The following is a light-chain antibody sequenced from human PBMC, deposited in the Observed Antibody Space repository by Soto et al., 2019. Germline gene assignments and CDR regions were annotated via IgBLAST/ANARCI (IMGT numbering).Light chain of an antibody. J-gene: IGKJ2*01. CDR2: GAS. V-gene: IGKV3-15*01. Sequence: EIVMTQSPATLSVSPGERATLSCRASQSVSGNLAWYQQKPGQAPRLLFYGASTRATGIPARFIGTGSGTDFTLTISSLQSEDFAVYYCQQSNKWPYTFGQGTKLEIK. CDR3: QQSNKWPYT. CDR1: QSVSGN.